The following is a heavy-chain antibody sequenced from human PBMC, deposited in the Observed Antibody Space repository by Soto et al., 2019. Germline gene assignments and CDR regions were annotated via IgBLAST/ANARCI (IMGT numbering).Heavy chain of an antibody. D-gene: IGHD6-13*01. Sequence: QVQLVQSGAEVKKPGASVKVSCKASGYTFTSYAMHWVRQAPGQRLEWMGWTNAGNGNTKYSQKFQRSVTITRDTSASTAYMELSSLRSEDTAVYYCARGITAAGPSYGMDVWGQGTTVTVSS. CDR1: GYTFTSYA. J-gene: IGHJ6*02. CDR3: ARGITAAGPSYGMDV. V-gene: IGHV1-3*01. CDR2: TNAGNGNT.